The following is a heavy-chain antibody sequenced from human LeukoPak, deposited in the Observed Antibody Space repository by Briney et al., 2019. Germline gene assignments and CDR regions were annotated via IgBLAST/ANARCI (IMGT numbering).Heavy chain of an antibody. CDR2: TYYRSKWYD. CDR1: GDGVSSKNGA. J-gene: IGHJ5*01. Sequence: SQTLSLTCAISGDGVSSKNGAWNWIRQSPSGGLEWLVRTYYRSKWYDEYADSVKGRVTISPDTSKNQFSLHVYSVNPEDTAVYYCARDLGTSGWYTFDFWGQGTLVTVSS. CDR3: ARDLGTSGWYTFDF. V-gene: IGHV6-1*01. D-gene: IGHD6-19*01.